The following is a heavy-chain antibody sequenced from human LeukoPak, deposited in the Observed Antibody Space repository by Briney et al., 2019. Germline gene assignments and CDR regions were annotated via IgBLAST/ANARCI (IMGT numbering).Heavy chain of an antibody. Sequence: GGSLRLSCAAAGFTFSSYAMSWVRQAPGKGLVWVSGISGSGGSTYYADSVKGRFTISRDNSKNTLYLQMNSLRAEDTAVYYCAKGIAAAGSTPYWGQGTLVTVSS. CDR1: GFTFSSYA. V-gene: IGHV3-23*01. CDR3: AKGIAAAGSTPY. CDR2: ISGSGGST. J-gene: IGHJ4*02. D-gene: IGHD6-13*01.